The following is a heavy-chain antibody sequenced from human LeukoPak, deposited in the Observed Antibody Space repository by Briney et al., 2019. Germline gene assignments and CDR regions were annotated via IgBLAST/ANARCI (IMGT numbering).Heavy chain of an antibody. Sequence: VASVKVSCKASGGTFSSYAISWVRQAPGQGLEWMGGIIPIFGTANYAQKFQGRVTITTDESTSTAYMELSSLRSEDTAVYYCAREQENCSSTSCYDAFDIWGQGTMVTVSS. D-gene: IGHD2-2*01. J-gene: IGHJ3*02. CDR3: AREQENCSSTSCYDAFDI. CDR1: GGTFSSYA. V-gene: IGHV1-69*05. CDR2: IIPIFGTA.